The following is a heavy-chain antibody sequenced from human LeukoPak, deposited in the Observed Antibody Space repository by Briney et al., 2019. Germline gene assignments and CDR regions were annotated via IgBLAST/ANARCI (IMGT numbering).Heavy chain of an antibody. CDR3: ARGIGHYYGSGSYGGIDY. CDR1: GYSFTSYW. V-gene: IGHV5-51*01. J-gene: IGHJ4*02. Sequence: GESLKISCKGSGYSFTSYWIGWVRQMPGKGLEWMGITYPGDSDTRYSPSFQGQVTTSADKSISTAYLQWSSLKASDTAMYYCARGIGHYYGSGSYGGIDYWGQGTLVTVSS. D-gene: IGHD3-10*01. CDR2: TYPGDSDT.